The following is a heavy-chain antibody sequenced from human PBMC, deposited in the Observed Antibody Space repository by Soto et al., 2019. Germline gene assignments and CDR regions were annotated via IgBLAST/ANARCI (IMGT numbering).Heavy chain of an antibody. Sequence: PGGSLRLSCAASGFTFSSYAMSWVRQAPGKGLEWVSLISGSGGSRYYADSVKGRSTISRDNSKNTLYLQMNSLRADDTAVYYCAKVMVKNWFDPWGQGTLVTVSS. CDR1: GFTFSSYA. CDR2: ISGSGGSR. CDR3: AKVMVKNWFDP. V-gene: IGHV3-23*01. J-gene: IGHJ5*02. D-gene: IGHD5-18*01.